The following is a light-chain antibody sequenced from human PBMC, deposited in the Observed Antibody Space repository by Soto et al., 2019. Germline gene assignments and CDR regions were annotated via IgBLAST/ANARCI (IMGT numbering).Light chain of an antibody. J-gene: IGKJ3*01. CDR2: GAS. CDR1: QSVGTTY. Sequence: EIVLTQSPGTLSLSPGERANLSCRASQSVGTTYLAWYQQKPGQAPRLLIFGASRRATGIPDRFSGSGSGTDFTLTISRLEPEEFAVYYCQHYGISPPFTVGPGTKVDIK. V-gene: IGKV3-20*01. CDR3: QHYGISPPFT.